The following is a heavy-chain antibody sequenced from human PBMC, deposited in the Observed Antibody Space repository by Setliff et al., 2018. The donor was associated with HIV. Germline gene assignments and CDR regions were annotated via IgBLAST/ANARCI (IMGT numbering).Heavy chain of an antibody. CDR3: ARTSGDAYNYEGAFDV. J-gene: IGHJ3*01. CDR2: IIPIFKSA. CDR1: GDTFNNYG. D-gene: IGHD5-12*01. V-gene: IGHV1-69*05. Sequence: KVSCTVSGDTFNNYGLNWVRQAPGQGLEWMGGIIPIFKSADYAQKFQGRVTITTDESTSTAYMDLSSLKSEDTAIYYCARTSGDAYNYEGAFDVWGQGTLVTVSS.